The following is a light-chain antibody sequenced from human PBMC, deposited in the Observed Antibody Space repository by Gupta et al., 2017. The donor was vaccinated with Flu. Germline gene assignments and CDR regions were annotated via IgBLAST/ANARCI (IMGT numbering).Light chain of an antibody. CDR2: ENT. CDR3: GAWDVSLNTWV. V-gene: IGLV1-44*01. Sequence: QSVLTQPPSASETPGQTVTICCSGRSSNIGSHSVTWSQQTPGKAPKLLIYENTQRPSGVPDRVSGSKSGASASLAISGLQAEDEADYYCGAWDVSLNTWVFGGGTKLTVL. CDR1: SSNIGSHS. J-gene: IGLJ3*02.